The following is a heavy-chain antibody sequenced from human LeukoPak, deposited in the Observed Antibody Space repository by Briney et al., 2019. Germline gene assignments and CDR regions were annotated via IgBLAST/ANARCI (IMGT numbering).Heavy chain of an antibody. CDR1: GGTFTCYA. V-gene: IGHV1-69*13. J-gene: IGHJ4*02. Sequence: ASSVTLSLTASGGTFTCYAINWVRLAPGQGLEWKGGIIPNFGTANYAQKFQGRVTITAGESTSTAYMEMSSLRSEDTAVYYCARAVVAANRTYQLDYWGQGTLVTVSS. D-gene: IGHD2-15*01. CDR3: ARAVVAANRTYQLDY. CDR2: IIPNFGTA.